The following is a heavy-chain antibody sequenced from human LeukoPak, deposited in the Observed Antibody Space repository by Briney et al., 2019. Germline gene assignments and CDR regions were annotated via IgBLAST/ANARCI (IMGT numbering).Heavy chain of an antibody. CDR2: INPSGGCT. V-gene: IGHV1-46*01. J-gene: IGHJ6*02. CDR1: GYTFTSYY. Sequence: ASVKVSCKASGYTFTSYYMHWVRQAPGQGLEWMGIINPSGGCTSYAQKSQGRVTMTRDTSTSTVYMELSSLRSEDTAVYYCARDRVGEDTAMVTPEYYYYYYGMDVWGQGTTVTVSS. CDR3: ARDRVGEDTAMVTPEYYYYYYGMDV. D-gene: IGHD5-18*01.